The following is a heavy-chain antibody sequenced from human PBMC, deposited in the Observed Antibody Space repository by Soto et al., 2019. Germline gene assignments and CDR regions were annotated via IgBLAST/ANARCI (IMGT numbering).Heavy chain of an antibody. D-gene: IGHD6-19*01. CDR2: ISYDGSNK. CDR1: GFTFSSYG. CDR3: LSADAQWLVRDGFDY. V-gene: IGHV3-30*03. Sequence: GGSLRLSCAASGFTFSSYGMHWVRQAPGKGLKWVAVISYDGSNKYYADSVKGRFTISRDNSKNTLYLQMNSLRAEDTAVYYCLSADAQWLVRDGFDYCGQGTLVTVSS. J-gene: IGHJ4*02.